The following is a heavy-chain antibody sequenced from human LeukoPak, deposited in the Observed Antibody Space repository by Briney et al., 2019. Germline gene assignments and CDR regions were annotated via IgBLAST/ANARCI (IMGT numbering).Heavy chain of an antibody. CDR3: ARGCDSSGYYSCDY. V-gene: IGHV4-31*03. CDR2: IYYSGST. Sequence: SETLSLTCTVSGGSISSGGYYWSWIRQHPGTGLEWIGYIYYSGSTYYNPSLKSRVTISVDTSKNQFSLKLSSVTAADTAVYYRARGCDSSGYYSCDYWGQGTLVTVSS. D-gene: IGHD3-22*01. J-gene: IGHJ4*02. CDR1: GGSISSGGYY.